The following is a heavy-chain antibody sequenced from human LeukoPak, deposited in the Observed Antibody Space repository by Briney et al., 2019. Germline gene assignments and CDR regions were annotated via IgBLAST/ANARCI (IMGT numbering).Heavy chain of an antibody. Sequence: ASVKVSCKASGYTFTGYYMHWVRQAPGQGLEWMGWINPNSGGTNYAQKFQGRVTMTRDTSISTAYMELSRLRSDDTAVYYCARAASSGWSSRGIVYWGQGTLVTVSS. CDR3: ARAASSGWSSRGIVY. J-gene: IGHJ4*02. CDR1: GYTFTGYY. CDR2: INPNSGGT. V-gene: IGHV1-2*02. D-gene: IGHD6-19*01.